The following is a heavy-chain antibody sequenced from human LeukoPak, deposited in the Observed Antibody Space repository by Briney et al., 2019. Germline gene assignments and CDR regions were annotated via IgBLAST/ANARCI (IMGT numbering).Heavy chain of an antibody. CDR1: GGSISSSNW. D-gene: IGHD2-8*02. V-gene: IGHV4-4*02. CDR2: IYRSGSF. J-gene: IGHJ5*02. Sequence: SETLSLTCAVSGGSISSSNWWSWVRQPPGKGLEWIGEIYRSGSFNYNPSLQSRVTISLDKSQNQFSLRLTSVTAADTAVYYCVRVLAGGFDPWGQGTLVTVSS. CDR3: VRVLAGGFDP.